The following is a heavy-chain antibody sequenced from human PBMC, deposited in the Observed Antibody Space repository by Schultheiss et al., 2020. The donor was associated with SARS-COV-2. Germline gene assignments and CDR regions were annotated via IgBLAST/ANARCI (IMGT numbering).Heavy chain of an antibody. J-gene: IGHJ4*02. CDR3: ARDASEQQLVPDYFDY. CDR1: GFTFSSYG. D-gene: IGHD6-13*01. V-gene: IGHV3-23*01. Sequence: GESLKISCAASGFTFSSYGMHWVRQAPGKGLEWVSAISGSGGSTYYADSVKGRFTISRDNSKNTLYLQMNSLRAEDTAVYYCARDASEQQLVPDYFDYWGQGTLVTVSS. CDR2: ISGSGGST.